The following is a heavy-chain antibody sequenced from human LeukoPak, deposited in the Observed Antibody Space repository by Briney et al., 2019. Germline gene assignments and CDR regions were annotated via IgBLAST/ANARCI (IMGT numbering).Heavy chain of an antibody. J-gene: IGHJ4*02. CDR1: GFTFSTYA. CDR3: ARDLRWRWIDY. D-gene: IGHD5-24*01. Sequence: PGGSLRLSCAASGFTFSTYAMHWVRQAPGKGLEWVTFISYDGNNIYYRDSMKGRFTISRDNSKNTLYLQMNSLRPEDTAVYYCARDLRWRWIDYWGQGTLVTVSS. V-gene: IGHV3-30-3*01. CDR2: ISYDGNNI.